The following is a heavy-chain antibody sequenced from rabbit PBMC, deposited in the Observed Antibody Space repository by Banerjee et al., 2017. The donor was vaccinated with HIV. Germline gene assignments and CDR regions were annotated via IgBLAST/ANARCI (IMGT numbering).Heavy chain of an antibody. CDR2: INTSSGNT. J-gene: IGHJ4*01. CDR3: ARGFSLYAGNGWNFNL. V-gene: IGHV1S45*01. CDR1: GFSLGSGYY. Sequence: QEQLEESGGDLVKPGASLTLTCTASGFSLGSGYYMAWVRQAPGKGLEWIACINTSSGNTVYASWAKGRFTISKTSSTTVTLQMTSLIAADTATHFCARGFSLYAGNGWNFNLWGQGTLVTVS. D-gene: IGHD4-2*01.